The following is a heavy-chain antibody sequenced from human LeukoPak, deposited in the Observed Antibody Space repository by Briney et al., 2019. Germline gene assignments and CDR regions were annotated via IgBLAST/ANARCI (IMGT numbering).Heavy chain of an antibody. CDR2: IIPIFGTA. V-gene: IGHV1-69*13. Sequence: ASVKVSCKASGGTFSSYANSWLRQAPGQGLEWMGGIIPIFGTANYAQKFQGRVTITAGESTSTAYMELSSLRSEDTAVYYCAREGEMATNVFDYWGQGTLVTVSS. CDR3: AREGEMATNVFDY. CDR1: GGTFSSYA. J-gene: IGHJ4*02. D-gene: IGHD5-24*01.